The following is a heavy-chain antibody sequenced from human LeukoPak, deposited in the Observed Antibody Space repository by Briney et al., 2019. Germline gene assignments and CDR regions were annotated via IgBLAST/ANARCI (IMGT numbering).Heavy chain of an antibody. CDR2: ISSSTSYI. V-gene: IGHV3-21*01. CDR3: ARAGGSTVSHSDY. J-gene: IGHJ4*02. D-gene: IGHD4-17*01. CDR1: GLTFSSYS. Sequence: GGSLRLSRAASGLTFSSYSMNWIRQAPGKGLEWVSSISSSTSYIYYADSVKGRFTISKDNAKNSLYLQMNSLRAEDTAVYYCARAGGSTVSHSDYWGQGTLVTVSS.